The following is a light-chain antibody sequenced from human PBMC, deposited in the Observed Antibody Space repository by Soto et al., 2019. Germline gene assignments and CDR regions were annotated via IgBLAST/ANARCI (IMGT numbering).Light chain of an antibody. CDR2: RNA. CDR1: SSNIGSKY. J-gene: IGLJ3*02. V-gene: IGLV1-47*01. Sequence: QSVLTQPPSASGTPGQRVTISCSGSSSNIGSKYVYWYQQLPGTAPKLLIYRNAQRPSGVPDRFSGSKSGTSASLAISGLRSEDEAEYYCAAWDGSLSGWVFGGGTKLTVL. CDR3: AAWDGSLSGWV.